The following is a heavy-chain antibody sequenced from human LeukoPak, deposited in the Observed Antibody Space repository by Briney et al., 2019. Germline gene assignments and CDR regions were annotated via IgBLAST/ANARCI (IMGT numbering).Heavy chain of an antibody. V-gene: IGHV1-18*01. CDR3: ARFPLLWFGELWANQYYFDY. CDR2: ISAYNGNT. J-gene: IGHJ4*02. D-gene: IGHD3-10*01. CDR1: GYTFTSYG. Sequence: GASVKVSCKASGYTFTSYGISWVRQAPGQGLEWMGWISAYNGNTNYAQKLQGRVTMTTDTSTSTAYMELRSLRSDDTAVYYCARFPLLWFGELWANQYYFDYWGQGTLVTVSS.